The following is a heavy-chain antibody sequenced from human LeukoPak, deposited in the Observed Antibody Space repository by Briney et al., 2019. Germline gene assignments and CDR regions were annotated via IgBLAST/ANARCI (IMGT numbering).Heavy chain of an antibody. V-gene: IGHV3-7*05. Sequence: GGSLRLSCAASEFTFRTYWMSWVRQAPGKGLEWVANIKRDGSKIYYVDSVKGRFTISRDNDKNSLYLQMNSLRAEDTAVYYCTRDSQGSGIYSVDYWGQGTLVTVSS. J-gene: IGHJ4*02. D-gene: IGHD3-10*01. CDR1: EFTFRTYW. CDR3: TRDSQGSGIYSVDY. CDR2: IKRDGSKI.